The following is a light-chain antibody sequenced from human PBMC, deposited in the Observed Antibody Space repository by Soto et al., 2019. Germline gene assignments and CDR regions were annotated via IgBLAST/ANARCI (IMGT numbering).Light chain of an antibody. CDR3: SSHTSTSTPPYV. CDR1: SSDVGAYDY. Sequence: QPALTQPASVSGSPGQSIIISCIGTSSDVGAYDYVSWYQHHPGKAPKLMIYDVSNRPSGVSNRFSGSKSGNTASLTISGLQAEDEADYYCSSHTSTSTPPYVFGTGTKVTVL. CDR2: DVS. V-gene: IGLV2-14*03. J-gene: IGLJ1*01.